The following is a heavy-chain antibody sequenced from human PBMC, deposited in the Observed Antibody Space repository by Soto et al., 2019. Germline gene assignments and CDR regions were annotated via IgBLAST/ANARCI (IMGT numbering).Heavy chain of an antibody. CDR2: IYSGGST. CDR1: GFTVSSNY. CDR3: ARRSSGWHYYYGMDV. Sequence: GGSLRLSCAASGFTVSSNYMSWVRQAPGRGLEWVSVIYSGGSTYYADSVKGRFTISRDNSKNTLYLQMNSLRAEDTAVYYCARRSSGWHYYYGMDVWGQGTTVTVSS. J-gene: IGHJ6*02. D-gene: IGHD6-19*01. V-gene: IGHV3-53*01.